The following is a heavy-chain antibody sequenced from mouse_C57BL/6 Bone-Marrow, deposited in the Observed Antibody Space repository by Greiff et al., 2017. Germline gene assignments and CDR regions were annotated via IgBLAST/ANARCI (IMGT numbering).Heavy chain of an antibody. D-gene: IGHD1-1*01. Sequence: VQLQQSGAELVRPGASVKLSCTASGFNIKDDYMHWVKQRPEQGLEWIGWIDPENGDTEYASKFQGKATITADTSSNTAYLQLSSLTSEDTAVYYCANIITTGDAMDYWGQGTSVTVSS. J-gene: IGHJ4*01. CDR1: GFNIKDDY. CDR3: ANIITTGDAMDY. CDR2: IDPENGDT. V-gene: IGHV14-4*01.